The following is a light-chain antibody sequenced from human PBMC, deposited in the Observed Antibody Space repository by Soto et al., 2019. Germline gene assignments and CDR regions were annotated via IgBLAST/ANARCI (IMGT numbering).Light chain of an antibody. CDR2: GAS. CDR3: HQYNNWPRT. CDR1: QYITIY. Sequence: IVLPQSPATLSFSPGERATLSCRASQYITIYLAWYQQKPGQAPRLLIYGASTRATGIPARFSGSGSGTEFTLTISSLQSEDFAVYFCHQYNNWPRTFGQGTRLEIK. J-gene: IGKJ5*01. V-gene: IGKV3-15*01.